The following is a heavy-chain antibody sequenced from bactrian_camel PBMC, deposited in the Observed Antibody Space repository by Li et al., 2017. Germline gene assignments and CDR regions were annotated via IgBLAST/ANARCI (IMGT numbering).Heavy chain of an antibody. D-gene: IGHD5*01. J-gene: IGHJ4*01. V-gene: IGHV3-2*01. Sequence: VQLVESGGGSVQAGGSLRLSCAFSGYTYSGHCMGWFRQAPGKEREGVANIWTADHTTYYADSVRGRFTISHDSATNTLYLQMNALKPEDTAMYHCAADAVVTCVPVALEVIKRTTYYGQGTQVTVS. CDR2: IWTADHTT. CDR1: GYTYSGHC.